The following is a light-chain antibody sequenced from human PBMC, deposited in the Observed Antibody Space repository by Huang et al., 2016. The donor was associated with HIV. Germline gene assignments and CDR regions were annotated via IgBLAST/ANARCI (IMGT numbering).Light chain of an antibody. J-gene: IGKJ1*01. CDR3: QQSYSTLPT. V-gene: IGKV1-39*01. CDR2: AAS. Sequence: DIQMTQSPSSLSASVGDRVTITCRASQSISSYVNWYQQKPGKAPKLLIYAASSLQSRVPSRFSGSGSRTSFTLAISSLQPEGCAIYYCQQSYSTLPTFGQETKVEIK. CDR1: QSISSY.